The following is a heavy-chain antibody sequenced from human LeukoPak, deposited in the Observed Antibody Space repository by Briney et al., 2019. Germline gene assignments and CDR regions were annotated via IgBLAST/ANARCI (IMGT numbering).Heavy chain of an antibody. Sequence: ASVKVSCKASGGTFSSYTISWVRQAPRQGLEWMGRIIPILGIANYAQKFQGRVTITADKSTSTAYMELSSLRSEDPAVYYCARDIEDGSGYFNWFDPWGQGTLVTVSS. D-gene: IGHD3-10*01. V-gene: IGHV1-69*04. CDR2: IIPILGIA. CDR1: GGTFSSYT. CDR3: ARDIEDGSGYFNWFDP. J-gene: IGHJ5*02.